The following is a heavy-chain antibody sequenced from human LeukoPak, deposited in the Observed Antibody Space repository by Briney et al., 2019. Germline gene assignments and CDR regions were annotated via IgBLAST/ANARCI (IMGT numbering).Heavy chain of an antibody. CDR2: IHYTGIT. J-gene: IGHJ3*02. D-gene: IGHD1-26*01. V-gene: IGHV4-59*01. Sequence: SETLSLTCIVSGGSMNNYYWSWIRQPPGKGLEWIAYIHYTGITNYNPFLKSRVTISLDTSKNQFSLKLNSVTAADTAVYYCARILEGSGAAFDIWGQGTMVTVSS. CDR3: ARILEGSGAAFDI. CDR1: GGSMNNYY.